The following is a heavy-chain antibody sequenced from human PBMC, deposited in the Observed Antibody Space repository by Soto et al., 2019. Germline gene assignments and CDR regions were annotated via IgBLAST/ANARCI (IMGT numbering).Heavy chain of an antibody. CDR1: GYSFTDYH. CDR3: ARDRGQNSGYF. J-gene: IGHJ4*02. CDR2: INPKSGGT. V-gene: IGHV1-2*04. D-gene: IGHD5-12*01. Sequence: GASVKVSCKASGYSFTDYHIHWVRQAPGQGLEWLGRINPKSGGTSTAQKFQGWVTMTTDTSISTASMELTRLTPDDTAVYYCARDRGQNSGYFWGQGTLVTVSS.